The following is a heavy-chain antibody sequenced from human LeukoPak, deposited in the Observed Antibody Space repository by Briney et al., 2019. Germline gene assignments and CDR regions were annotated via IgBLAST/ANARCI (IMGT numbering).Heavy chain of an antibody. CDR2: IKQDGSEK. J-gene: IGHJ4*02. D-gene: IGHD3-3*01. CDR1: GFTFSSYA. CDR3: ARTDFWNNY. V-gene: IGHV3-7*01. Sequence: GGSLRLSCAASGFTFSSYAMSWVRQAPGKGLEWVANIKQDGSEKYYVDSVKGRFTISRDNAKNSLYLQMNSLRAEDTAVYYCARTDFWNNYWGQGTLVTVSS.